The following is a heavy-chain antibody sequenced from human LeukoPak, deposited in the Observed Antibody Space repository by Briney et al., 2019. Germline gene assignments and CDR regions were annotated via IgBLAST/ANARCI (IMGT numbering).Heavy chain of an antibody. CDR1: GFTFSTYG. V-gene: IGHV3-30*03. Sequence: GGSLRLSCAASGFTFSTYGMHCVRQAPGKGLEWVAVISYDGGKKYYADSVRGRFTISRDNAKSSLSLQMDSLRAEDTAVYYCARVKSDTTANDYWGQGTLVTVSS. D-gene: IGHD2-21*02. CDR3: ARVKSDTTANDY. J-gene: IGHJ4*02. CDR2: ISYDGGKK.